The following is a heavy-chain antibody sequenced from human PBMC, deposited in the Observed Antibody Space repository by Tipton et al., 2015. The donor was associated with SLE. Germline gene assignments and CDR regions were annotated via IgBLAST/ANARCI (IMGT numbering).Heavy chain of an antibody. CDR3: ARDRGSLEWSTPRTFDY. Sequence: GSLRLSCAASGFTFSSYAMSWVRQAPGKGLEWVSAISGSGGSTYYADSVKGRFTISRDNSKNTLYLQMNSLRAEDTAVYYCARDRGSLEWSTPRTFDYWGQGTLVTVSS. J-gene: IGHJ4*02. V-gene: IGHV3-23*01. CDR2: ISGSGGST. D-gene: IGHD3-3*01. CDR1: GFTFSSYA.